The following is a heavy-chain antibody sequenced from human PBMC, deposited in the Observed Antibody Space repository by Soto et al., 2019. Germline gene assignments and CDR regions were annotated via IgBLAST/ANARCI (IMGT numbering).Heavy chain of an antibody. CDR3: ATQTQYDILTGFIRDY. D-gene: IGHD3-9*01. J-gene: IGHJ4*02. Sequence: PGESLKISCQGSGYSFTSYWIGWVRQMPGKGLEWMGIIYPGDSDTRYSPSFQGQVTISADKSISTAYLQWSSLKASDTAMYYCATQTQYDILTGFIRDYWGQGTLVTVSS. CDR2: IYPGDSDT. CDR1: GYSFTSYW. V-gene: IGHV5-51*01.